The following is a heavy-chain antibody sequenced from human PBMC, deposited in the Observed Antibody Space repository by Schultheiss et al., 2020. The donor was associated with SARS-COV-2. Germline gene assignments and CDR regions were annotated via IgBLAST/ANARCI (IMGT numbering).Heavy chain of an antibody. Sequence: GGSLRLSCAASGFTFSSYWMSWVRQAPGKGLEWVANIKQDGSEKYYVDSVKGRFTISRDNAKNSLYLQMNSLRAEDTAVYYCARARTVNGWYYFDYWGQGTLVTVSS. V-gene: IGHV3-7*03. J-gene: IGHJ4*02. CDR2: IKQDGSEK. D-gene: IGHD2-8*01. CDR1: GFTFSSYW. CDR3: ARARTVNGWYYFDY.